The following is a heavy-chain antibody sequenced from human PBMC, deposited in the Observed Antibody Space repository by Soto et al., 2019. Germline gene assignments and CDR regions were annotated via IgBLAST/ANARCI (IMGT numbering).Heavy chain of an antibody. D-gene: IGHD6-13*01. V-gene: IGHV4-34*01. CDR3: ARGRGAAAGNLFDDP. CDR2: INHSGST. J-gene: IGHJ5*02. CDR1: GGSFSGYY. Sequence: SETLSLTCAVYGGSFSGYYWSWIRQPPGKGLEWIGEINHSGSTNYNPSLKSRVTISVDTSKNQFSLKLSSVTAADTAVYYCARGRGAAAGNLFDDPWGQGTLVTVSS.